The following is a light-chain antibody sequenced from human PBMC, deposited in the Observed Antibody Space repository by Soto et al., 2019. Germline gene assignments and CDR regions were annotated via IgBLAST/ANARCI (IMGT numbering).Light chain of an antibody. CDR2: DAS. V-gene: IGKV3-11*01. J-gene: IGKJ3*01. CDR1: QSVSSY. Sequence: EIVLTQSPATLSLSPGERTTLSCRASQSVSSYLAWYQQKPGQAPRLLSYDASNRATGIPARFSGSGSGTDFTRTISCLALEDFGVYYCQQRSNWPPLFTFGPGTKVDIK. CDR3: QQRSNWPPLFT.